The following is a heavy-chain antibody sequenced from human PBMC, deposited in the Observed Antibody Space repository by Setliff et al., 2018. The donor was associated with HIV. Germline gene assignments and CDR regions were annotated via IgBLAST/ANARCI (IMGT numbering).Heavy chain of an antibody. V-gene: IGHV4-61*09. CDR3: ARCITSVGTRWFDP. Sequence: PSETLSLTCTVSGDSINRGSYYWTWIRQPAGKGLEWIRHIYSSGTTNHNPSLKNRVTISVDTSTNQFSLKLRSVTAADTAVYYCARCITSVGTRWFDPWGQGTLVTVTS. CDR1: GDSINRGSYY. J-gene: IGHJ5*02. CDR2: IYSSGTT.